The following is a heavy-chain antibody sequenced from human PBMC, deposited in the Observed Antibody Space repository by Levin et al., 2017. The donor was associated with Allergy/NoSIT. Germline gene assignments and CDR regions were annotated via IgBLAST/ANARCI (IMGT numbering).Heavy chain of an antibody. V-gene: IGHV4-39*07. CDR1: GGSISSSSYY. Sequence: SQTLSLTCTVSGGSISSSSYYWGWIRQPPGKGLEWIGSIYYSGSTYYNPSLKSRVTISVDTSKNQFSLKLSSVTAADTAVYYCARQYYDILTGYYLFDPWGQGTLVTVSS. J-gene: IGHJ5*02. D-gene: IGHD3-9*01. CDR2: IYYSGST. CDR3: ARQYYDILTGYYLFDP.